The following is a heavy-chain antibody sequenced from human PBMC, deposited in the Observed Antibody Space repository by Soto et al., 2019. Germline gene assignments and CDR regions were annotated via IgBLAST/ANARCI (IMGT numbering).Heavy chain of an antibody. D-gene: IGHD3-10*01. CDR2: IYYSGST. CDR1: GGSISSSSYY. J-gene: IGHJ6*02. Sequence: SETLSLTCTVSGGSISSSSYYWGWIRQPPGKGLEWIGSIYYSGSTYYNPSLKSRVTISVDTSKNQFSLKLSSVTAADTAVYYCARRLLWFGELSMDRGMDVWGQGTTVTVSS. V-gene: IGHV4-39*01. CDR3: ARRLLWFGELSMDRGMDV.